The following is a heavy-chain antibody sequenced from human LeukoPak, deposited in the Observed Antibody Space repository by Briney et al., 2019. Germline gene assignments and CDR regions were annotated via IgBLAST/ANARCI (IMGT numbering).Heavy chain of an antibody. CDR3: ARGDVNTAFKFDY. V-gene: IGHV3-21*01. D-gene: IGHD5-18*01. CDR2: ISSSSSYI. Sequence: PGGSLRLSCAASGFTFSSYSMNWVRQAPGKGLEWVSSISSSSSYIYYADSVKGRFTISRDNAKNSLYLQMNSLRAEDTAVYYCARGDVNTAFKFDYWGQGTLVTVSS. J-gene: IGHJ4*02. CDR1: GFTFSSYS.